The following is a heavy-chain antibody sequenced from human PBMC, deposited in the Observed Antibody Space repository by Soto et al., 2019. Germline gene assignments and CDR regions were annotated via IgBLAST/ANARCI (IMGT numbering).Heavy chain of an antibody. CDR3: ARGRGSTGYLGREHYFDY. J-gene: IGHJ4*02. CDR1: GFTFSSCA. Sequence: PGGSLRLSCAASGFTFSSCAMGWGRQAPGKGLEWVSIIDIGGNTYYADSVQDRFTISRDNSRNTLYLHMDSLRAEDTAVYYCARGRGSTGYLGREHYFDYWGQGTLVTVSS. D-gene: IGHD2-2*01. V-gene: IGHV3-66*01. CDR2: IDIGGNT.